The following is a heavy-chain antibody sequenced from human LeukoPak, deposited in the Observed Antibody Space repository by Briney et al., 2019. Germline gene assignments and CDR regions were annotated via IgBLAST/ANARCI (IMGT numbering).Heavy chain of an antibody. J-gene: IGHJ3*02. CDR3: STNQALDI. CDR2: IKRKADGGPT. Sequence: GGSLRVSCAASGFIFSNAWMTWVRQAPGKGLEWVGRIKRKADGGPTDYAAPVKGRFTISRDDSKNTVYLQMNSLKIEDTAVYYCSTNQALDIWGQGTKVTVSS. CDR1: GFIFSNAW. V-gene: IGHV3-15*01.